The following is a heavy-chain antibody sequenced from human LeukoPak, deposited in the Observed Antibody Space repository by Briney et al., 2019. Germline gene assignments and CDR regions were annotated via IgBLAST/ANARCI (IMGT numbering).Heavy chain of an antibody. J-gene: IGHJ6*03. CDR1: GGSVSSYY. V-gene: IGHV4-59*08. CDR2: IYYSGSA. D-gene: IGHD2-2*01. CDR3: ARLIGPAAIGHLNYYYMDV. Sequence: KSSETLSLTCTVSGGSVSSYYWSWIRQPPRKGLEWIGYIYYSGSANYNPSLKSRVTISVDTSKNQFSLKLSSVTAADTAVYYCARLIGPAAIGHLNYYYMDVWGKATTVTVSS.